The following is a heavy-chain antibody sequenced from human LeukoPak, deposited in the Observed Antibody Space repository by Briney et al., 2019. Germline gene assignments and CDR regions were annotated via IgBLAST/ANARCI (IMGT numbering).Heavy chain of an antibody. J-gene: IGHJ4*02. Sequence: GGSLRLSCAASGFTFSSYSMNWVRQAPGKGLEWVSSISSSSSYIYYADSVKGRFTISRDNAKNSLYLQMNSLRAEDTAVYYCALAAAADWVFDYWGQGTLVTVSS. V-gene: IGHV3-21*01. CDR1: GFTFSSYS. CDR3: ALAAAADWVFDY. D-gene: IGHD6-13*01. CDR2: ISSSSSYI.